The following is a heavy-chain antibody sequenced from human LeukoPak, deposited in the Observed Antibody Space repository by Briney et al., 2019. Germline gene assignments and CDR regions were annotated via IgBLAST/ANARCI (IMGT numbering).Heavy chain of an antibody. CDR1: GFTFSSYA. Sequence: GASLRLSCAASGFTFSSYAMSWVRQAPGKGLEWGAVISDSGGSTYYADSVKGRFTISRDNSKNTLYLQMNSLTAEDTAVYYCVREIGWFDPWGQGTLVTVSS. V-gene: IGHV3-23*01. J-gene: IGHJ5*02. CDR2: ISDSGGST. CDR3: VREIGWFDP.